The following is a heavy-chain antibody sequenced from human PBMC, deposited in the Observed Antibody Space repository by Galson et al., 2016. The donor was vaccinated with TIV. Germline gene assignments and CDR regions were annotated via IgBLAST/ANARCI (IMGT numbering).Heavy chain of an antibody. CDR3: ARDNRNSHGSGSYYAFDS. CDR1: GASLTSVTDY. Sequence: SETLSLTCTVSGASLTSVTDYWGWIRQPPGKGLQWIGTVYYSGSTYYNPSLESRVTMSRYTSTSQFSLNLGSVTAADTAVYYCARDNRNSHGSGSYYAFDSWGQGILVTVSS. J-gene: IGHJ4*02. V-gene: IGHV4-39*07. D-gene: IGHD3-10*01. CDR2: VYYSGST.